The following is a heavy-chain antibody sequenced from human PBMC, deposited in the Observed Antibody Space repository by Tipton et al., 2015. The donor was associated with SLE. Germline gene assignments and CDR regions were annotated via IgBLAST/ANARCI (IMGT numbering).Heavy chain of an antibody. CDR2: IYASGST. D-gene: IGHD6-13*01. J-gene: IGHJ3*02. CDR3: ARVVYSFSDAFDI. Sequence: VKPSETLSLTCTVSGGSLSSYYWSWIRQPAGKGLEWIGRIYASGSTEYNPSLKSRVTISVDPSKNQFSLRLTSLTAAGTAVYYCARVVYSFSDAFDIWGQGTLVTVSS. CDR1: GGSLSSYY. V-gene: IGHV4-4*07.